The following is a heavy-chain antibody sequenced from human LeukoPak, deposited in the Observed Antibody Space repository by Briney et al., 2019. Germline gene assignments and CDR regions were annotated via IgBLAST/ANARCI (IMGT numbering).Heavy chain of an antibody. J-gene: IGHJ5*02. CDR2: IYSSGST. CDR3: ARGVAVAGTRWFDP. V-gene: IGHV4-59*01. Sequence: SETLSLTCTVSGGSISSYYWSWVRQPPGKGLEWIGYIYSSGSTNYNPSLKSRITISVDTSKNQFSLKLSSVTAADTAVYYCARGVAVAGTRWFDPWGQGTLVTVSS. CDR1: GGSISSYY. D-gene: IGHD6-19*01.